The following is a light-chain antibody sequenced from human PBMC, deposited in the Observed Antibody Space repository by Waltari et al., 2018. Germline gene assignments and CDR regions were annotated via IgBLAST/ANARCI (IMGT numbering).Light chain of an antibody. V-gene: IGLV1-44*01. CDR2: RND. CDR3: AAWDDSLNGRWV. CDR1: ASNIGNNV. J-gene: IGLJ3*02. Sequence: QPVLTQPPSASGTPGHTVTIPCSGGASNIGNNVLNWYQQPPGTAPKLVIYRNDLRPSGVPDRFSGSKSGTSASLAISGLQSEDEADYYCAAWDDSLNGRWVFGGGTKVTVL.